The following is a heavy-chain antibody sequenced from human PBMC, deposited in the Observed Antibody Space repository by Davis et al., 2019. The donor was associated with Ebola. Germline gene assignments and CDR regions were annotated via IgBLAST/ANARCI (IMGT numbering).Heavy chain of an antibody. CDR2: ISHSGST. CDR3: ARAPGYQLLYRYFQH. J-gene: IGHJ1*01. V-gene: IGHV4-34*01. Sequence: SETLSLTCAVYGGSFSGYYWNWIRQPPGKGLEWIGEISHSGSTDYNPSLKSRVIISVDTSKNQFSLKLTSVTAADTAVYYCARAPGYQLLYRYFQHWGQGTLVIVSS. CDR1: GGSFSGYY. D-gene: IGHD2-2*02.